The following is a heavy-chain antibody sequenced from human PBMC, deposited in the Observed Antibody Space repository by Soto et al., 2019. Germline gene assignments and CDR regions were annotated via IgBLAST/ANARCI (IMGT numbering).Heavy chain of an antibody. Sequence: SVKVSCKASGYTFTGYYMHWVRQAPGQGLEWMGGIIPIFGTANYAQKFQGRVTITADESTSTAYMELSSLRSEDTAVYYCARLSTVTTGLGYYYGMDVWGQGTTVTVSS. CDR2: IIPIFGTA. D-gene: IGHD4-4*01. CDR3: ARLSTVTTGLGYYYGMDV. CDR1: GYTFTGYY. J-gene: IGHJ6*02. V-gene: IGHV1-69*13.